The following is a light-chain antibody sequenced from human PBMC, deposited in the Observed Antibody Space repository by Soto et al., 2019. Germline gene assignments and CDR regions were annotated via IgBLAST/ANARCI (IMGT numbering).Light chain of an antibody. V-gene: IGKV1-8*01. Sequence: AIRMTQSPSSLSASTGDRVTITWRASQGISSYLAWYQQKPEKAPKLLIYAASTLQSGVTSRFSGSRSGTDFTLTISYLQSEDFATYYCQQYYSYRGTFGQGTKLEIK. CDR3: QQYYSYRGT. CDR2: AAS. CDR1: QGISSY. J-gene: IGKJ2*01.